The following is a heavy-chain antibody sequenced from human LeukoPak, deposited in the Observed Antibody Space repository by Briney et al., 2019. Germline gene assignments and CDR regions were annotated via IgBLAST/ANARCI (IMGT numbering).Heavy chain of an antibody. J-gene: IGHJ4*02. V-gene: IGHV5-10-1*01. D-gene: IGHD4-23*01. CDR3: VRQPRGTVVFDY. CDR1: GYSYTNYW. CDR2: IDPSDSHI. Sequence: KSGESLKISCKGSGYSYTNYWISWVRQMPGKGLEWMGRIDPSDSHINHSPSFQGHVSISADKSVSTAYLQWSSLKASDSAMYYCVRQPRGTVVFDYWGQGTLVTVSS.